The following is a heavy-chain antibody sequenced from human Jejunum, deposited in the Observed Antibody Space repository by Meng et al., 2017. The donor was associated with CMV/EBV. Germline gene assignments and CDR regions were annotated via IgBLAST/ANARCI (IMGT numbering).Heavy chain of an antibody. Sequence: EYTFTDYYVQWVRQAPGQGLEWMGWINPKTGDTNYAQKFQGRVIMTRDTSINTVHMELTRLRSDDTAVYYCAKDGGSYLDYYFDYWGQGTLDTVSS. CDR2: INPKTGDT. V-gene: IGHV1-2*02. J-gene: IGHJ4*02. CDR1: EYTFTDYY. D-gene: IGHD1-26*01. CDR3: AKDGGSYLDYYFDY.